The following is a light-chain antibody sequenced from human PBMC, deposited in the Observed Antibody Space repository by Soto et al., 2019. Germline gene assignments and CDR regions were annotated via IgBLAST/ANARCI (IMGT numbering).Light chain of an antibody. J-gene: IGKJ1*01. CDR3: QQYLSPPWT. CDR2: GSS. V-gene: IGKV3-20*01. CDR1: QSVGSSY. Sequence: EIVLTQSPGTLSLSPGDRATVSCRASQSVGSSYLAWYQQKLGQAPRLLIYGSSSRATGVPDRFSGSASGIEFTLTISRLEHEDFAIYYCQQYLSPPWTFGQGTKVEIK.